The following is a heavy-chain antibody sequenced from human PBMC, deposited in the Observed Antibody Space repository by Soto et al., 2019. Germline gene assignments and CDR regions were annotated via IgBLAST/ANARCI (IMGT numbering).Heavy chain of an antibody. CDR2: INHSGST. J-gene: IGHJ5*02. Sequence: KGSETLSLTCAVYGGSFSGYYWSWIRQPPGKGLEWIGEINHSGSTNYNPSLKSRVTISVDTSKNQFSLKLSSVTAADTAVYYCARAPNYDYVWGSYRTGWFDPWGQGTLVTVSS. CDR1: GGSFSGYY. V-gene: IGHV4-34*01. D-gene: IGHD3-16*02. CDR3: ARAPNYDYVWGSYRTGWFDP.